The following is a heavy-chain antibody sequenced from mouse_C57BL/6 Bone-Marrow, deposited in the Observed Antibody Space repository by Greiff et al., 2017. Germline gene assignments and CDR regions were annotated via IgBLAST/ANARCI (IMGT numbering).Heavy chain of an antibody. Sequence: QVQLKESGAELVKPGASVKLSCKASGYTFTSYWMHWVKQRPGQGLEWIGMIHPNSGSTNYNEKFKSKATLTVDKSSSTAYMQLSSLNSEDSAVYYCARSGFFDYWGQGTTLTGSS. CDR1: GYTFTSYW. CDR2: IHPNSGST. D-gene: IGHD3-1*01. V-gene: IGHV1-64*01. CDR3: ARSGFFDY. J-gene: IGHJ2*01.